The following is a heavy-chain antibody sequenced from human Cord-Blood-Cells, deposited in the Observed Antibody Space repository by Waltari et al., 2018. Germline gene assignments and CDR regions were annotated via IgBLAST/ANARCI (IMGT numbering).Heavy chain of an antibody. J-gene: IGHJ6*03. CDR3: ARDSYYYDSSGYYYYYYYMDV. D-gene: IGHD3-22*01. V-gene: IGHV3-7*01. CDR1: GFTFSSYW. Sequence: EVQLVESGGGLVQPGGSLRLSCAASGFTFSSYWMSWVRQAPGKGLEWVSNIKQDGSGKYYVDSVKGRFTISRDNAKNSLYLQMNSLRAEDAAVYYCARDSYYYDSSGYYYYYYYMDVWGKGTTVTVSS. CDR2: IKQDGSGK.